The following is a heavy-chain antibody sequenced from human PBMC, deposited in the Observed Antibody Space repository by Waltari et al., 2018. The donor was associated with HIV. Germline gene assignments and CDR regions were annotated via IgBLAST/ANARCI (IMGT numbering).Heavy chain of an antibody. V-gene: IGHV4-59*01. J-gene: IGHJ6*02. CDR2: MYYSGST. CDR1: GDSITGYY. CDR3: AREKPPYDLWSDSQIWGNYGLDV. Sequence: QVQLQESGPGLVKPSETLSLTCSVTGDSITGYYWTWIRQNLGKRLEWIGSMYYSGSTQYNPSLKSRVTMSLDTSRRQVSLMLTSVTAADTAIFYCAREKPPYDLWSDSQIWGNYGLDVWGPGTTVIVSS. D-gene: IGHD3-3*01.